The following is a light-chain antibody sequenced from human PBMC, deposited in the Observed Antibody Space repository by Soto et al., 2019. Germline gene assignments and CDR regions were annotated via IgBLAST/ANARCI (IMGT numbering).Light chain of an antibody. CDR2: EVN. V-gene: IGLV2-14*01. CDR3: SSYTSSTTHVV. CDR1: SSDVGGYNY. J-gene: IGLJ2*01. Sequence: QSALTQPASVSGSPGQSITISCTGTSSDVGGYNYVSWYQQYPGKAPKLMIYEVNNRPSGVSNRFSGSKSGNTASLTISGLQAEDEADYYCSSYTSSTTHVVFGGGTKLTVL.